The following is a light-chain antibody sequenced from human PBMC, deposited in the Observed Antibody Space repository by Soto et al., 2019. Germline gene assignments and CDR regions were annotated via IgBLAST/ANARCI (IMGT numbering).Light chain of an antibody. CDR1: ESDSSRY. CDR2: GAS. V-gene: IGKV3-20*01. Sequence: EIVLTQSPGTLSLSPGERATLSCRASESDSSRYLAWYQQKPGQAPRLLIYGASSRATGIPDRFRGSGSGTAFTLTISRLEPEDVAVYYGQQYGSSIFSFGTGTKVDIK. J-gene: IGKJ3*01. CDR3: QQYGSSIFS.